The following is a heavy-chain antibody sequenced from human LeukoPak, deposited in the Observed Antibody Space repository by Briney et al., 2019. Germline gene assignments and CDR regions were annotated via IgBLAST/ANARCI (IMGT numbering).Heavy chain of an antibody. V-gene: IGHV4-59*01. J-gene: IGHJ5*02. CDR3: ARRGYSSQFDP. CDR1: GGSITSYY. Sequence: SETLSLTCTVSGGSITSYYWSWIRQPPGKGLEWIGYIYYSGSTNCNPSLKSRVTISVDTSKNQFSLKPSSVTAADTAVYYCARRGYSSQFDPWGQGTLVTVSS. CDR2: IYYSGST. D-gene: IGHD6-13*01.